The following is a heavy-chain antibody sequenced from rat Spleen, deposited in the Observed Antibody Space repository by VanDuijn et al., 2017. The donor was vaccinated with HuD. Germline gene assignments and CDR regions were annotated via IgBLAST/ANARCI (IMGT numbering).Heavy chain of an antibody. CDR2: IWSNGGT. CDR1: GLSLTSNS. D-gene: IGHD3-3*01. CDR3: VRCSAFFDY. V-gene: IGHV2-47*01. Sequence: QVQLKESGPGLVQPSRTLSLTCTVSGLSLTSNSVSWIRQPPGKGLEWMAVIWSNGGTDYNSALKSRLSISRDTSKGQVFLKMNNLQTEDTAMHFCVRCSAFFDYWGQGVLVTVSS. J-gene: IGHJ2*01.